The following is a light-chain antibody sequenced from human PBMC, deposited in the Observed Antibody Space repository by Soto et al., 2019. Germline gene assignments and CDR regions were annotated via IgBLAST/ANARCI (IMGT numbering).Light chain of an antibody. Sequence: IMMTQSPATLSISPGERVTLSCRASQSVSNNLVWYQQKPGQAPRLLMYGSSIRATGIPARFSGSGSGTEFTLTISSLQSEDFAVYYCQQHNNWPPITFGQGTRLEIK. J-gene: IGKJ5*01. V-gene: IGKV3-15*01. CDR2: GSS. CDR1: QSVSNN. CDR3: QQHNNWPPIT.